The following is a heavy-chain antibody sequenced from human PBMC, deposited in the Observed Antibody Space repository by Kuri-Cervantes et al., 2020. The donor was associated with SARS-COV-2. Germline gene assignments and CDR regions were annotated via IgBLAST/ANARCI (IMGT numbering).Heavy chain of an antibody. J-gene: IGHJ3*02. V-gene: IGHV3-66*03. CDR1: GFTVSSNY. CDR2: IYSCGST. Sequence: ETLSLTCAASGFTVSSNYMSWVRQAPGKGLEWVSVIYSCGSTYYADSVKGRFTISRDNSKNTLYLQMGSLRAEDMAVYYCARDRDYGGAAFDIWGQGTMVTVSS. CDR3: ARDRDYGGAAFDI. D-gene: IGHD4-23*01.